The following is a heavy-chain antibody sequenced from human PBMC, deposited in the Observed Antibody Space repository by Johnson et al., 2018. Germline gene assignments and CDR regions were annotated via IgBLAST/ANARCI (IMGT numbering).Heavy chain of an antibody. V-gene: IGHV3-23*04. CDR2: ISGSGGST. J-gene: IGHJ1*01. Sequence: VQLVQSGGGLVQPGGSLRLSCAASGFTFSSYAMSWVRQAPGKGLECVSAISGSGGSTYYADSVKGRFTIPRDNSKHTLFLQRNSLRAEEPAVYFCATALGDYCSRSSCYLYFHPWGQGTRVTVSS. CDR3: ATALGDYCSRSSCYLYFHP. D-gene: IGHD2-2*01. CDR1: GFTFSSYA.